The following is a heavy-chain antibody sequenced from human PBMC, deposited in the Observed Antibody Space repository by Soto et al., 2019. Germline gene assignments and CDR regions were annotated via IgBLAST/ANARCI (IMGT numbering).Heavy chain of an antibody. CDR1: GGTFSSYT. CDR3: ARENMITFGGVIVNDAFDI. J-gene: IGHJ3*02. D-gene: IGHD3-16*02. Sequence: QVQLVQSGAEVKKPGSSVKVSCKASGGTFSSYTISWVRQAPGQGLEWMGRIIPILGIANYAQKFQGRVTITADKSTSTAYVELSSLRSEDTAVYYCARENMITFGGVIVNDAFDIWGQGTMVTVSS. CDR2: IIPILGIA. V-gene: IGHV1-69*08.